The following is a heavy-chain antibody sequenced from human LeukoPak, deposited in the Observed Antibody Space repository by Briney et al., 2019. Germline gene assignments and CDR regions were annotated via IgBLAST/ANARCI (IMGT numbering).Heavy chain of an antibody. J-gene: IGHJ4*02. CDR3: ARDRSGVSGYDENDY. Sequence: GGSLRLSCAASGFSFSNHWMTWVRQAPGKGLEWVANINQKGSEKYYVDSVRGRFTISSDNAKNSLYLQMNSLRAEDTAVYYCARDRSGVSGYDENDYWGQGTLVTVSS. V-gene: IGHV3-7*01. D-gene: IGHD5-12*01. CDR1: GFSFSNHW. CDR2: INQKGSEK.